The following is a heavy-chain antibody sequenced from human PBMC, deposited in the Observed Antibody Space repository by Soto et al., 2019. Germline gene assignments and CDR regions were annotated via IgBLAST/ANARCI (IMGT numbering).Heavy chain of an antibody. V-gene: IGHV4-59*01. J-gene: IGHJ3*01. CDR3: ARILLHGRYEASGYASFDV. Sequence: PSETLSLTCTVSGGSINGYYWNWIRQTPGKGLEWIGYVHYSGATKFRSSLKSRLDIPVNTSENQFSLKLTSVTAASTAVYYCARILLHGRYEASGYASFDVWGQGTIVTVSS. CDR1: GGSINGYY. CDR2: VHYSGAT. D-gene: IGHD3-22*01.